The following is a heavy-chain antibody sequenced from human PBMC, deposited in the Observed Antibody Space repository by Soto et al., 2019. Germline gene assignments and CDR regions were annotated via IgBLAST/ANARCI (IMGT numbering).Heavy chain of an antibody. CDR3: ARDKREYYYAEAYYYGMDV. CDR1: GGTFSSYA. J-gene: IGHJ6*02. D-gene: IGHD3-10*01. Sequence: ASVKVSCKASGGTFSSYAISWVRQAPGQGLEWMGGIIPIFGTANYAQKFQGRVTITADESTSTAYMELSSLRSEDTAVYYCARDKREYYYAEAYYYGMDVWGQGTTVTVSS. CDR2: IIPIFGTA. V-gene: IGHV1-69*13.